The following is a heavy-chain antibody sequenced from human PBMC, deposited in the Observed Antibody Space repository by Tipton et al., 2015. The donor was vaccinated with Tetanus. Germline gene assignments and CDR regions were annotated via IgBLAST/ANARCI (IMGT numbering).Heavy chain of an antibody. Sequence: SLRLSCAASGFIVTPKYMNWVRQAPGKGLEWVSGLYRDGRTYYAASAKGRSTISRDNSKKTLYLQMNSLRVEDTAIYYCGRLIRGVILTRVIDSWGQGTLVTVSS. CDR1: GFIVTPKY. J-gene: IGHJ4*02. V-gene: IGHV3-53*01. CDR2: LYRDGRT. D-gene: IGHD3-10*01. CDR3: GRLIRGVILTRVIDS.